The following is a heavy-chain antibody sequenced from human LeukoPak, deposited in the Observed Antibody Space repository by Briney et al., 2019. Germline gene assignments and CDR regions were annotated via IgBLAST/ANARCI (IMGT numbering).Heavy chain of an antibody. V-gene: IGHV3-66*01. CDR1: GFAVSSTY. CDR2: LYSGGST. CDR3: ARGDCSGGSCHSGL. Sequence: GRSLRLSCAVSGFAVSSTYMSWVRQAPGKGLEWFSVLYSGGSTYYADYVQGRFTISRDNSKNTLYLHMNSMRVEDTAVYFCARGDCSGGSCHSGLWGQGTLVTVSS. J-gene: IGHJ4*02. D-gene: IGHD2-15*01.